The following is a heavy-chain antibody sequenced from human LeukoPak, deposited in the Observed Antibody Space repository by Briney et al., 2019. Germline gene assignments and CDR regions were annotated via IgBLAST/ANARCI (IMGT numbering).Heavy chain of an antibody. CDR3: TTEVYCTNGVCYDNVDY. CDR2: IKSKTDGGTT. Sequence: KPGGSLRLSCAASGFTFSNAWMSWVRQAPGKGLEWVGRIKSKTDGGTTDYAAPVKGRFTISRDDSKNTLYLQMNSLKTEDTAVYYCTTEVYCTNGVCYDNVDYWGQGTLVTVSS. D-gene: IGHD2-8*01. CDR1: GFTFSNAW. V-gene: IGHV3-15*01. J-gene: IGHJ4*02.